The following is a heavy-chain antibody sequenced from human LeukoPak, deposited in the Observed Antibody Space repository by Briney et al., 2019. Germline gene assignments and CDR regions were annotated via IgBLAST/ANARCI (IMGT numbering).Heavy chain of an antibody. J-gene: IGHJ4*02. V-gene: IGHV3-30*02. CDR2: IRYDGSNK. CDR3: AKDPDSSGYFGY. CDR1: GFTFSSYG. Sequence: GGSLRLSCAASGFTFSSYGMHWVRQAPGEGLEWVAFIRYDGSNKYYADSVKGRFTISRDNSKNTLYLQMNSLRAEDTAVYYCAKDPDSSGYFGYWGQGTLVTVSS. D-gene: IGHD3-22*01.